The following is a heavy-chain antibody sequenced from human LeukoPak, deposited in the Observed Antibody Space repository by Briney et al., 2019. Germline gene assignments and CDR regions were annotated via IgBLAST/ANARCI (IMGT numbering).Heavy chain of an antibody. J-gene: IGHJ4*02. Sequence: PGGSLRLSCAASGFTFSSYGMHWVRQAPGKGLEWVAVIWYDGSNKYYADSVKGRFTISRDNSKNTLYLQMNSLRAEDTAVYYCARANPYGDYFDYWGQGTLVTVSS. D-gene: IGHD4-17*01. CDR1: GFTFSSYG. CDR2: IWYDGSNK. V-gene: IGHV3-33*08. CDR3: ARANPYGDYFDY.